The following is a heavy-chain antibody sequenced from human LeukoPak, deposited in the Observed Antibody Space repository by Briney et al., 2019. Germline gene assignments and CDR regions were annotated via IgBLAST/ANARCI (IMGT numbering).Heavy chain of an antibody. CDR1: GGTFSGYY. D-gene: IGHD5-24*01. CDR2: IYHSGKT. CDR3: ARGNNFRFDY. Sequence: PSETLSLTCGVSGGTFSGYYWSSIRQPPGKGLEWIGEIYHSGKTNYNPTLKSRVTISVDASKREFSLRLNSVTAADAAVYYCARGNNFRFDYWGQETLVTVSS. J-gene: IGHJ4*02. V-gene: IGHV4-34*01.